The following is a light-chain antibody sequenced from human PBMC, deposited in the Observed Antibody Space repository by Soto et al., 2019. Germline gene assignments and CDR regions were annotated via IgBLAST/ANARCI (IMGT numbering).Light chain of an antibody. CDR3: QNYKSSPRT. V-gene: IGKV1-27*01. CDR2: AAS. CDR1: QGISNS. Sequence: DIQMTQSPSSLSASIGDRVTISCRASQGISNSLAWYQQKAGEVPKLLIYAASTSHSGVPSRFRGSGSATDFTLTISSLQPEDVATCSCQNYKSSPRTFGQGTKVEIK. J-gene: IGKJ1*01.